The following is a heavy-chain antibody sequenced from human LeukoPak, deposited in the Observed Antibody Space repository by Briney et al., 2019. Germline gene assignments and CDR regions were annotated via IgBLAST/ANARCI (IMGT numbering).Heavy chain of an antibody. CDR2: IFYTGST. CDR3: ARSAHYYYDSAIYGVAFDV. V-gene: IGHV4-59*01. D-gene: IGHD3-22*01. J-gene: IGHJ3*01. CDR1: GGSISSYY. Sequence: PSETLSFTCIVSGGSISSYYWSWIRQPPGKGLEWIGNIFYTGSTNYNPSLKSRVTISVDTSKNQFSLKLSSVTAADTAMYYCARSAHYYYDSAIYGVAFDVWGQGTMVTVSS.